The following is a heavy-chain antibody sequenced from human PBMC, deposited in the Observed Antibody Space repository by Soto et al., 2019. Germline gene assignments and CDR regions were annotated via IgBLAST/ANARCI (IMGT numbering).Heavy chain of an antibody. Sequence: EVQLLESGGGLVQPGGSLRLSCAASGFTFSSYAMSWVRQAPGKRLEWVSAISGSGGSTYYADSVKGRFTISRDNSKNTLYLQMNSLRAEDTAVYYCAKSRGSSSWYGGTYYYYGMDVWGQGTTVTVSS. CDR3: AKSRGSSSWYGGTYYYYGMDV. J-gene: IGHJ6*02. CDR1: GFTFSSYA. V-gene: IGHV3-23*01. CDR2: ISGSGGST. D-gene: IGHD6-13*01.